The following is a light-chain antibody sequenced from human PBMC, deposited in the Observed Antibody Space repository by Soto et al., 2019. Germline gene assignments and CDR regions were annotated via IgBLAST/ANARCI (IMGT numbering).Light chain of an antibody. CDR1: QSVSSY. CDR3: QHYGSSPWT. Sequence: EIVLTQSPGTLSLSPGERATLSCRASQSVSSYLAWYQQKPGQAPRLLICGASNRATGIPDRFSGSGSGTDFTLTISRLEPEDFAVYYCQHYGSSPWTFGQGTKVEIK. J-gene: IGKJ1*01. V-gene: IGKV3-20*01. CDR2: GAS.